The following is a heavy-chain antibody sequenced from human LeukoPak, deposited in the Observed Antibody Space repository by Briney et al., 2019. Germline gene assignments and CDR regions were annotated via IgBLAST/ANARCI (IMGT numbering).Heavy chain of an antibody. J-gene: IGHJ4*02. D-gene: IGHD3-22*01. CDR2: IKQDGSEK. Sequence: GGSLRLSCAASGFTFSSYWMSWVRQAPGKGLEWVANIKQDGSEKYYVDSVKGRFTISRDNAKNSLYLQMNSLRAEDTAVYYCARDLSYYYDSSGYYYQTAPYFDYWGQGTLVTVSP. CDR3: ARDLSYYYDSSGYYYQTAPYFDY. CDR1: GFTFSSYW. V-gene: IGHV3-7*01.